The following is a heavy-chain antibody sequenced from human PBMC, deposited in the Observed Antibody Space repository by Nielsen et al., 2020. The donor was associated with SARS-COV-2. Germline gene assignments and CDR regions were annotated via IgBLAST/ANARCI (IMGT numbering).Heavy chain of an antibody. CDR1: GGTFSSYA. CDR3: ARDAGPDIVATTNYYYYGMDV. CDR2: ISAYNGNT. D-gene: IGHD5-12*01. J-gene: IGHJ6*02. V-gene: IGHV1-18*01. Sequence: ASVKVSCKASGGTFSSYAISWVRQAPGQGLEWMGWISAYNGNTNYAQKLQGRVTMTTDTSTSTAYMELRSLRSDDTAVYYCARDAGPDIVATTNYYYYGMDVWGQGTTVTVSS.